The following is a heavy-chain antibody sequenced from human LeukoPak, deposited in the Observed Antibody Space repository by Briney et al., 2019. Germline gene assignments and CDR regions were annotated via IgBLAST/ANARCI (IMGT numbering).Heavy chain of an antibody. V-gene: IGHV3-23*01. D-gene: IGHD6-6*01. J-gene: IGHJ4*02. Sequence: PGGSLRLSCAASGFTFSSYAMSWVRQAPGKGLEWVSAISGSGGSTYYADSVKGRFTISRDNSKNTLYLQMNSLRAEDTAVYYCARGGHRLAARREIFDYWGQGTLVTVSS. CDR3: ARGGHRLAARREIFDY. CDR1: GFTFSSYA. CDR2: ISGSGGST.